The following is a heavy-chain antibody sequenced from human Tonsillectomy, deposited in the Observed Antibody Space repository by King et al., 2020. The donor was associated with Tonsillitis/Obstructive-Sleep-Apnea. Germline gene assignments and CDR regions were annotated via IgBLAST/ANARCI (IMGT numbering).Heavy chain of an antibody. J-gene: IGHJ6*02. Sequence: VQLVESGGGLVQPGGSLRLSCAASGFTFSSYAMSWVRQAPGKGLEWVSAISGSGGSTYYADSVKGRFTISRDNSKNTLYLQMNSLRAEDTAVYYCAKDREGYDILTGYYRYYYYGMDVWGQGTTVTVSS. V-gene: IGHV3-23*04. CDR3: AKDREGYDILTGYYRYYYYGMDV. CDR2: ISGSGGST. D-gene: IGHD3-9*01. CDR1: GFTFSSYA.